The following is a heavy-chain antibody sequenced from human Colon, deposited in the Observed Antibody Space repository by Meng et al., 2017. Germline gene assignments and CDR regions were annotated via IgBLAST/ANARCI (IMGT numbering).Heavy chain of an antibody. J-gene: IGHJ5*02. CDR3: ARDMSGGYYWFDP. Sequence: QWPLQESGPGLVKPSQTLSLTCTVSGGSISTSGHWWSWIRQHPGKGLEWIGYVFYSGSTQYNPSLKSRVSISVDTSKNQFSLKLYSMTAADTAVYYCARDMSGGYYWFDPWGQGTLVTVSS. CDR2: VFYSGST. CDR1: GGSISTSGHW. V-gene: IGHV4-31*03. D-gene: IGHD3-22*01.